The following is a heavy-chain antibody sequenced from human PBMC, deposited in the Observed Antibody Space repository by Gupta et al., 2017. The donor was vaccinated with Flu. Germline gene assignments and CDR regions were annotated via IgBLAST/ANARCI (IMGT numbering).Heavy chain of an antibody. J-gene: IGHJ6*02. D-gene: IGHD6-13*01. Sequence: EVQLLESGGGLVQPGGSLRLSCAASGFTFSSYAMRWVRQAPGKGLEWVSAISGSGGSTYYADSVKGRFTISRDNSKNTLYLQMNSLRAEDTAVYYCAKTATEAAAGTWLRSFYYYYGMDVWGQGTTVTVSS. CDR3: AKTATEAAAGTWLRSFYYYYGMDV. CDR1: GFTFSSYA. V-gene: IGHV3-23*01. CDR2: ISGSGGST.